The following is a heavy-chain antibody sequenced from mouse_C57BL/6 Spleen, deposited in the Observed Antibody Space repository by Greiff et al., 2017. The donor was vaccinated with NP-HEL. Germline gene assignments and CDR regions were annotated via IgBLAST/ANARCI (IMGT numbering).Heavy chain of an antibody. CDR3: ARLLRTRYFDV. Sequence: EVQLVESGGDLVKPGGSLKLSCAASGFTFSSYGMSWVRQTPDKRLEWVATISSGGSYTYYPDSVKGRFTISRDNAKNTLYLQMSSLKSEDTAMYYCARLLRTRYFDVWGTGTTVTVSS. CDR1: GFTFSSYG. D-gene: IGHD1-1*01. J-gene: IGHJ1*03. CDR2: ISSGGSYT. V-gene: IGHV5-6*01.